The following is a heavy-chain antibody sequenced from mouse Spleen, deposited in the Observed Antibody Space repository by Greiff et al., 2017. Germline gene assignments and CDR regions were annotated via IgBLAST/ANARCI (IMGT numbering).Heavy chain of an antibody. D-gene: IGHD1-1*01. J-gene: IGHJ4*01. CDR1: GYTFTSYW. Sequence: QVQLKQPGAELVMPGASVKLSCKASGYTFTSYWMHWVKQRPGQGLEWIGEIDPSDSYTNYNQKFKGKATLTVDKSSSTAYMQLSSLTSEDSAVYYCASYYYGSSYVNYYAMDYWGQGTSVTVSS. CDR3: ASYYYGSSYVNYYAMDY. CDR2: IDPSDSYT. V-gene: IGHV1-69*01.